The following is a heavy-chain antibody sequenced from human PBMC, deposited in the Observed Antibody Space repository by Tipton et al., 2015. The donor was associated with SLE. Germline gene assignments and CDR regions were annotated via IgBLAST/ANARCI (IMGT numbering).Heavy chain of an antibody. V-gene: IGHV3-66*01. Sequence: GLVKPSETLSLTCTVSGGSISSHYWSWIRRAPGKGLEWASLICNSGGTYYADSVKGRFTISRDNAKNSLYLQMNSLRAEDTAVYYCARDIRMTTVTLTFDPWGQGTLVTVSS. D-gene: IGHD4-17*01. CDR3: ARDIRMTTVTLTFDP. CDR2: ICNSGGT. J-gene: IGHJ5*02. CDR1: GGSISSHY.